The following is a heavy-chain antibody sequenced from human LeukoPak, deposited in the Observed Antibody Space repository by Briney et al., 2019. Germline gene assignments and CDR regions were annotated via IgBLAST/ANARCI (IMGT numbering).Heavy chain of an antibody. Sequence: SETLSLTCTVSGASVSSASYWTWIRQPPGKGVEWIAHIYNGVNTNYNPSLKSRVTISVDTSKNQFSLRLNSVTAADTAVYYCARGRSYYGSHGGYVAYWGQGTLVTVSS. CDR1: GASVSSASY. CDR2: IYNGVNT. CDR3: ARGRSYYGSHGGYVAY. J-gene: IGHJ4*02. D-gene: IGHD3-16*01. V-gene: IGHV4-61*01.